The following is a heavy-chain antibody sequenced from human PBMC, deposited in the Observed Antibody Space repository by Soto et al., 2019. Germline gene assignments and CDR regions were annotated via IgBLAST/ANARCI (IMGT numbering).Heavy chain of an antibody. V-gene: IGHV1-18*01. CDR1: GYTFTSYG. J-gene: IGHJ5*02. CDR2: ISAYNGNT. Sequence: QVQLVQSGAEVKKPGASVKVSCKASGYTFTSYGISWVRQAPGQGLEWLGRISAYNGNTNYEQKLQGRVTMTTDTSTSTAYMELRSLRSDDTAVYYCARDRGYNWNYGWFDPWGQGTLVTVSS. CDR3: ARDRGYNWNYGWFDP. D-gene: IGHD1-7*01.